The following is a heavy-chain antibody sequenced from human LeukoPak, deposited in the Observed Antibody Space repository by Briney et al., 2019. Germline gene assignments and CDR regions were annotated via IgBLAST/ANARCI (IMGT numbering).Heavy chain of an antibody. Sequence: GGSLRLSCTASGFIFNNFGLMCVRQAPGKGLEWGSAIRNDGGGTTCADFVKGRFTISRDNSKNTLFLQMNSLRAEDTALYLCAIGSSGYFADLWGQGTLVTVSS. J-gene: IGHJ5*02. V-gene: IGHV3-23*01. CDR1: GFIFNNFG. CDR2: IRNDGGGT. CDR3: AIGSSGYFADL. D-gene: IGHD3-22*01.